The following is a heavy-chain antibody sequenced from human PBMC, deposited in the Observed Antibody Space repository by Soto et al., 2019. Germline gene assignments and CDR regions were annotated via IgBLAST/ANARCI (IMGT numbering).Heavy chain of an antibody. Sequence: SETLSLTCTVSGGSISSGDYYWSWIRQPPGKGLEWIGHSYNSGSTYSNPSLKNQDTISVDTTKNQFSLQLSSVTAADTAVYYCARPYYYDSSGYYAFDIWGQGTMVTVSS. V-gene: IGHV4-30-4*01. CDR1: GGSISSGDYY. D-gene: IGHD3-22*01. J-gene: IGHJ3*02. CDR3: ARPYYYDSSGYYAFDI. CDR2: SYNSGST.